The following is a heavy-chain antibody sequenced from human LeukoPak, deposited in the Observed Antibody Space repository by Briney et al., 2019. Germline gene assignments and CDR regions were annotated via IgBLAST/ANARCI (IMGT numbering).Heavy chain of an antibody. Sequence: ASVKVSCKASGYTFTSYGISWVRQAPGQGLEWMGWISAYNGNTNYAQNLQGRVTMTTDTSTNTAYMELRSLTSDDTAVYYCARDHRFGEFPDYWGQGTLVTVSS. CDR2: ISAYNGNT. J-gene: IGHJ4*02. D-gene: IGHD3-10*01. V-gene: IGHV1-18*01. CDR3: ARDHRFGEFPDY. CDR1: GYTFTSYG.